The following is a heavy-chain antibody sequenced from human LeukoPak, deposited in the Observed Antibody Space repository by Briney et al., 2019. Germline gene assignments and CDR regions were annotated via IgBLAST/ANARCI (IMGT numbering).Heavy chain of an antibody. V-gene: IGHV1-2*02. CDR1: GYTLTGYY. J-gene: IGHJ4*02. CDR2: INPNSGGT. CDR3: ARGRCSSGSCYLFDY. D-gene: IGHD2-15*01. Sequence: ASVKVSCKAAGYTLTGYYMHWVRQAPGQGLEWMGWINPNSGGTSYAQKFQGRVTMTRDTSISTAYMELSKPRSDDTAVYYCARGRCSSGSCYLFDYWGQGTLVTVSS.